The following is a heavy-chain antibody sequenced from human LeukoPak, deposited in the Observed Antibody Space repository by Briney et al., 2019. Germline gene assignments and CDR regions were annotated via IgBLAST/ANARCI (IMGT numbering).Heavy chain of an antibody. CDR1: GGSISSYY. Sequence: SETLSLTCTVSGGSISSYYWSWIRQPPGKGLEWIGYIYYSGSTDDNSSLKSRVTISVDTSKNQFSLKLSSVTAADTAVYYCAKDRRYYDSSGYFDYWGQGTLVTVSS. D-gene: IGHD3-22*01. CDR3: AKDRRYYDSSGYFDY. V-gene: IGHV4-59*01. CDR2: IYYSGST. J-gene: IGHJ4*02.